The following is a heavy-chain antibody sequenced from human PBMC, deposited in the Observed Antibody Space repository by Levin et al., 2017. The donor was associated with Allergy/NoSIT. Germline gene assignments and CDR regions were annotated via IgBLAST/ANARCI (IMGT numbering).Heavy chain of an antibody. CDR2: ISYDGSNK. J-gene: IGHJ4*02. Sequence: GESLKISCAASGFTFSSYGMHWVRQAPGKGLEWVAVISYDGSNKYYADSVKGRFTISRDNSDYTIDLQMNSLRAEDTAVYYCAKSGRSGSYIEYSFDYWGQGTLVTVYS. D-gene: IGHD1-26*01. CDR3: AKSGRSGSYIEYSFDY. CDR1: GFTFSSYG. V-gene: IGHV3-30*18.